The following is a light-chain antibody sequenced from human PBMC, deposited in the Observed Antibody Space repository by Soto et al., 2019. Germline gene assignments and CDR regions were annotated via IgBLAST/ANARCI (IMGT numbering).Light chain of an antibody. CDR1: ALPNKY. J-gene: IGLJ1*01. CDR2: DDS. Sequence: SYELTQPPSVSVSPGQTARITCSGDALPNKYAYWYQQRSGQAPVLVIYDDSQRPSGIPKRFSGSSSGTMATLTISGAQVEDEAEYHCVLYMGSGAYLFGPGTKVTVL. V-gene: IGLV3-10*01. CDR3: VLYMGSGAYL.